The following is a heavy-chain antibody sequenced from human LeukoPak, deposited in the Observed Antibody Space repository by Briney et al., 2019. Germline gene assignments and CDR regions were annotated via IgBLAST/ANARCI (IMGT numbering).Heavy chain of an antibody. V-gene: IGHV4-34*01. CDR1: GGSFSGYY. J-gene: IGHJ4*02. D-gene: IGHD3-9*01. CDR2: INHSGST. Sequence: SETLSLTCAVYGGSFSGYYWSWIRQPPGKGLEWIGEINHSGSTNYNPSLKSRVTISVDTSKNQFSLKLSSVTAADTAVYYCARGYDILTGYYHYWGQGTLVTVSS. CDR3: ARGYDILTGYYHY.